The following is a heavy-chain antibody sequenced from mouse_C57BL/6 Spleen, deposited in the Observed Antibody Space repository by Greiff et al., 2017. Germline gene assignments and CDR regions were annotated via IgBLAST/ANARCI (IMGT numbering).Heavy chain of an antibody. Sequence: VQLVESGPGLVQPSQSLSITCTVSGFSLTSYGVHWVRQSPGKGLEWLGVIWRGGSTDYNAAFMSRLSITKDNSKSQVFFKMNSLQADDTAIYYCAKGDLHYYGSSPCAYWGQGTLVTVSA. J-gene: IGHJ3*01. V-gene: IGHV2-5*01. CDR2: IWRGGST. D-gene: IGHD1-1*01. CDR1: GFSLTSYG. CDR3: AKGDLHYYGSSPCAY.